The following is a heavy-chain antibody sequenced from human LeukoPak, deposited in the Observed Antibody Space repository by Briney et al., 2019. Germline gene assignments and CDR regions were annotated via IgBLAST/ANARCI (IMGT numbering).Heavy chain of an antibody. J-gene: IGHJ4*02. CDR1: GYTFTGYY. CDR3: ARSVKLAYCGGDCPSGVDY. V-gene: IGHV1-2*02. D-gene: IGHD2-21*02. Sequence: ASVKVSCKASGYTFTGYYIHWVRQAPGQGLEWMGWINPNSGGTKYAQNFQGRVTMTTDTSIITAYMELIRLRSDDTAVYYCARSVKLAYCGGDCPSGVDYWGQGTLVTVSS. CDR2: INPNSGGT.